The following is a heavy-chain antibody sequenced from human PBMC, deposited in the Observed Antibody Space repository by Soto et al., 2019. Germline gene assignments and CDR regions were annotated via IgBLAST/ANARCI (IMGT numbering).Heavy chain of an antibody. CDR1: GGSFSGYY. D-gene: IGHD6-13*01. CDR2: INHSGST. V-gene: IGHV4-34*01. J-gene: IGHJ5*02. CDR3: ERERYSSTRYLSACFGP. Sequence: SETLSLTCAVYGGSFSGYYWSWIRQPPGKGQEWSGEINHSGSTNYNASLKSQVTISVDTSTNQFSLKLSSVTAAATAVSYCERERYSSTRYLSACFGPRGRGTLGTASS.